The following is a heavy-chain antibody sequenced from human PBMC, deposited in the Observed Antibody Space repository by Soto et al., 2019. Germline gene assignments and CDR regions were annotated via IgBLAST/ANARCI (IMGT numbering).Heavy chain of an antibody. CDR3: ARLQLHDAFDI. CDR1: GGSISSSSYY. D-gene: IGHD6-6*01. CDR2: IYYSGST. Sequence: PSETLSLTCTVSGGSISSSSYYWGWIRQPPGKGLEWIGSIYYSGSTYYNPSLKSRVTISVDTSKNQFSLKLSSVTAADTAVYYCARLQLHDAFDIWGQGTMVTVSS. J-gene: IGHJ3*02. V-gene: IGHV4-39*01.